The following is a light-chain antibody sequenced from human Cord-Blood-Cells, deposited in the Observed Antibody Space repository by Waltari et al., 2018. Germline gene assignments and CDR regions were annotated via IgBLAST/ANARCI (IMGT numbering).Light chain of an antibody. V-gene: IGLV2-11*01. CDR1: SSDVGGYNY. J-gene: IGLJ3*02. Sequence: QSALTHPRSVSGSPGQSVTISCTGTSSDVGGYNYVSWYQQHPSKAPKLMIYDVSKRPSGVPVRFSGSKSGNTASLTISGLQAEDEADYSCCSYAGSYTWVFGGGTKLTVL. CDR3: CSYAGSYTWV. CDR2: DVS.